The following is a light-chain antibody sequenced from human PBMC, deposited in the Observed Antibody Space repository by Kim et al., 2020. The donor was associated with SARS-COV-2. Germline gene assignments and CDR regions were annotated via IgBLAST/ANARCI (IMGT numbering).Light chain of an antibody. J-gene: IGLJ2*01. CDR2: KDS. V-gene: IGLV3-25*03. CDR3: QSADSRGTHVV. Sequence: SYELTQPPSVSVSPGQTARITCSGDALPKQYAYWYQQKPGQAPVLVIYKDSERPSGIPERFSGSSSGTTVTLTISGVQAEDEADYYCQSADSRGTHVVFGGGTQLTVL. CDR1: ALPKQY.